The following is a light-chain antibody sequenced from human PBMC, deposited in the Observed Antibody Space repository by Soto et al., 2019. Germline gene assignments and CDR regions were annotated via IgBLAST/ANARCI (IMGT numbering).Light chain of an antibody. CDR3: QQLSTYPST. Sequence: IQLTQSPSSLSASVGDRVTITCRASQGIGSYLAWYQQKPGEAPKLLIFAASTLQSGVPSRFSDSGSGTDFTLTISSLQAEDFATYYCQQLSTYPSTFGGGTKVDIK. V-gene: IGKV1-9*01. CDR1: QGIGSY. CDR2: AAS. J-gene: IGKJ4*01.